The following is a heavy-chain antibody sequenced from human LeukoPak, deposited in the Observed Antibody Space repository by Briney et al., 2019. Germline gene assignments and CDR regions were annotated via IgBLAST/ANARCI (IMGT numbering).Heavy chain of an antibody. CDR3: ASLCGGDCYDAFDI. D-gene: IGHD2-21*02. CDR2: IYYSGST. J-gene: IGHJ3*02. CDR1: GGSISSSSYY. Sequence: SETLSLTCTVSGGSISSSSYYWGWIRQPPGKGLEWIGSIYYSGSTYYNPSLKSRVTISVDTSKNQFSLKLSSVTAADTAVYYCASLCGGDCYDAFDIWGQGTMVTASS. V-gene: IGHV4-39*01.